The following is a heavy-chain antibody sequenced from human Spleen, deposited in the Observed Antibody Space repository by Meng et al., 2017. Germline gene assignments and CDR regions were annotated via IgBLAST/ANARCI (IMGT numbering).Heavy chain of an antibody. Sequence: GESLKISCRTSGFTFTSYGMGWVRQAPGKGLEWVATISNNGDTHYADSMTGRFIISRDDSRNTLYLQVNSLRAEDTALYYCAKDLHYFSAMDVWGQGTTVTVSS. CDR2: ISNNGDT. CDR1: GFTFTSYG. J-gene: IGHJ6*02. CDR3: AKDLHYFSAMDV. D-gene: IGHD3-16*01. V-gene: IGHV3-23*01.